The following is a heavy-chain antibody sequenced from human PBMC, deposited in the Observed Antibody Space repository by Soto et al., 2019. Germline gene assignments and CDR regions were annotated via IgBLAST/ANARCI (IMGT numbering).Heavy chain of an antibody. CDR2: IYHSGST. CDR3: PRIYCTTTSCFINGMDV. V-gene: IGHV4-30-4*01. D-gene: IGHD2-2*01. Sequence: PSETLSLTCTVSGGSISSGDYYWSWIRQPPGKGLEWIGTIYHSGSTYYNPSLKSRVTISIDTAKNHLSLILSSVTAADTATYYCPRIYCTTTSCFINGMDVWGQGTTGTVSS. J-gene: IGHJ6*02. CDR1: GGSISSGDYY.